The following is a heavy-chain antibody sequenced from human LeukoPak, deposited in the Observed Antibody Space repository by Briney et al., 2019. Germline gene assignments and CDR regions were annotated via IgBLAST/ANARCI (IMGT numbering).Heavy chain of an antibody. D-gene: IGHD3-9*01. J-gene: IGHJ4*02. CDR2: ISGSGGST. Sequence: PGGSLRLSCAASGFTFSSYAMSWVRQAPGKGLEWVSAISGSGGSTYYADSVKGRFTISRDNSKNTLYLQMNSLRAEDTAVYYCASGTVAIFDWLYPVDYWGQGTLVTVSS. V-gene: IGHV3-23*01. CDR1: GFTFSSYA. CDR3: ASGTVAIFDWLYPVDY.